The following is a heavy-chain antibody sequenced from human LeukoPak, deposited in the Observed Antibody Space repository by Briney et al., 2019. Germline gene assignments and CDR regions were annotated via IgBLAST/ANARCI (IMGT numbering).Heavy chain of an antibody. Sequence: SETLSLTCAVYGGSFSGYYWSWIRQPPGKGLEWIGEINHSGGTNYNPSLKGRVTISVDTSKNQFSLKLSSVTAADTAVYYCASLAGSLLWFDPWGQGTLVTVSS. J-gene: IGHJ5*02. CDR2: INHSGGT. CDR1: GGSFSGYY. CDR3: ASLAGSLLWFDP. V-gene: IGHV4-34*01. D-gene: IGHD1-26*01.